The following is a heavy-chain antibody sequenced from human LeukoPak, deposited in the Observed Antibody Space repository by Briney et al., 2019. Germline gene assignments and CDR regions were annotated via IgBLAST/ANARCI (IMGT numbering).Heavy chain of an antibody. D-gene: IGHD3-10*01. J-gene: IGHJ6*02. CDR1: GFTFSSYA. CDR2: ISYDGSNK. Sequence: PGGSLRLSCATSGFTFSSYAMHWVRQAPGKGLEWVAVISYDGSNKYYADSVKGRFTISRDNSKNTLYLQMNSLRAEDTAVYYCARESRGVHFAYYGMDVWGQGTTVTVSS. CDR3: ARESRGVHFAYYGMDV. V-gene: IGHV3-30*14.